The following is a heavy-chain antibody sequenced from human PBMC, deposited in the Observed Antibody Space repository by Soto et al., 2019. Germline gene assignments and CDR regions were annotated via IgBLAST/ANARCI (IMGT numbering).Heavy chain of an antibody. CDR3: ARPDSPLTSGTS. J-gene: IGHJ5*02. D-gene: IGHD2-2*01. CDR2: IYYTGTT. CDR1: AGSVTSGTYY. Sequence: QVQLQESGPGLVKPSETLSLTCSVSAGSVTSGTYYWIWIRQPPGKGLEWIGSIYYTGTTNYNTRLESRASVSADTSKHESSPELSSVTAADTAVYYCARPDSPLTSGTSWGQGTLVTVSS. V-gene: IGHV4-61*01.